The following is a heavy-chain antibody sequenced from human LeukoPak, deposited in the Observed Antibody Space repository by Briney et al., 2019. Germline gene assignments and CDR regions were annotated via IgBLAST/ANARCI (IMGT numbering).Heavy chain of an antibody. V-gene: IGHV3-21*01. J-gene: IGHJ4*02. CDR3: AREIPVTPVCFDY. CDR2: ISSSSSYI. Sequence: PGGSLRLSCAASGFTFSSYGMHWVRQAPGKGLEWVSFISSSSSYIYYADSVKGRFTISRDNAMNSLYLQMNSLRAEDTAVYYCAREIPVTPVCFDYWGQGTLVTVSS. CDR1: GFTFSSYG. D-gene: IGHD2-21*01.